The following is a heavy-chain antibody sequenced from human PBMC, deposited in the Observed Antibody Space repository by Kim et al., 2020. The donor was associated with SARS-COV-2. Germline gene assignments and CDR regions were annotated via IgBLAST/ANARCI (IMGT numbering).Heavy chain of an antibody. J-gene: IGHJ5*02. CDR1: GFTVSSNY. D-gene: IGHD2-15*01. CDR3: ARELGYCSGGSCYTHWFDP. V-gene: IGHV3-66*01. CDR2: IYSGGST. Sequence: GGSLRLSCAASGFTVSSNYMSWVRQAPGKGLEWVSVIYSGGSTYYADSVKGRFTISRDNSKNTLYLQMNSLRAEDTAVYYCARELGYCSGGSCYTHWFDPWGQGTLVTVSS.